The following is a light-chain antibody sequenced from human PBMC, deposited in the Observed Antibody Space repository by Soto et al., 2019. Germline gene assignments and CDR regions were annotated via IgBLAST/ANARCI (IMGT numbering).Light chain of an antibody. CDR2: CAS. CDR3: QQYGGSRWT. V-gene: IGKV3-20*01. J-gene: IGKJ1*01. CDR1: QSVSSTY. Sequence: EIVLTQSPGTLSLSPGERATLSCRASQSVSSTYLAWYQQKPGQAPRLLIYCASNRATGIPDRFSGSGSGTHFTLTISRLEPEDFAVYYCQQYGGSRWTFGQGTRV.